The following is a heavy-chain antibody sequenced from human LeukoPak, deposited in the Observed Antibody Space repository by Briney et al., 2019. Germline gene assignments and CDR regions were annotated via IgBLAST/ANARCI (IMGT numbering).Heavy chain of an antibody. D-gene: IGHD3-22*01. V-gene: IGHV3-74*01. J-gene: IGHJ4*02. CDR1: GFTFSSYW. Sequence: PGGSLRLSCAASGFTFSSYWMHWVRQAPGKGLVWVSRINSDGSSTTYADSVKGRFTISGDNAKSTLYLQMSSLRAEDTAMYYCASGPSSGFYYTLGYWGQGTLVTVSS. CDR2: INSDGSST. CDR3: ASGPSSGFYYTLGY.